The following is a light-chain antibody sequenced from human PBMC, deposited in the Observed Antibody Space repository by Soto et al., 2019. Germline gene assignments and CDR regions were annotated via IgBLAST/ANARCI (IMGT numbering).Light chain of an antibody. CDR1: QSISSW. J-gene: IGKJ5*01. V-gene: IGKV1-5*03. CDR3: QHYNSYSIT. Sequence: DIQMTQSPSTLSASVGDRVTITCRASQSISSWLAWYQQKPGKAPKLLIYKASSLESGVPSRFSGSGSGTDFTLTISSLEPDDFATYYCQHYNSYSITFGQGTRLEIK. CDR2: KAS.